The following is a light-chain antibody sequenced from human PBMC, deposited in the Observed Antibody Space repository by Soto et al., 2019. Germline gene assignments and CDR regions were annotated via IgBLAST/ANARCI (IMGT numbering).Light chain of an antibody. J-gene: IGLJ1*01. CDR1: SSDFGDDNY. CDR2: DVS. Sequence: QAASVSGSPGQSITISCTGTSSDFGDDNYVSWYRQHPGKAPKLIIYDVSNRPTGVSNRFSGSKSGNTASLTISGLQAEDEADYYCSSYLSSTIPYVFGTGTKVTVL. V-gene: IGLV2-14*01. CDR3: SSYLSSTIPYV.